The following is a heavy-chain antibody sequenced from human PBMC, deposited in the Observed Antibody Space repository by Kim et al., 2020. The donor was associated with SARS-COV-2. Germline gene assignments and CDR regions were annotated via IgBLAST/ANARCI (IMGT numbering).Heavy chain of an antibody. Sequence: SETLSLTCTVSGGSISSYSWSWIRQPPGKGLEWIAYTSYSGSTNYNPSLKSRVTISVDTSKNQFTLKLNSVTAADTDVYYCARDRIGYCSSTSCSLHFDSWGQGTLVTVSS. CDR2: TSYSGST. V-gene: IGHV4-59*01. J-gene: IGHJ4*02. CDR3: ARDRIGYCSSTSCSLHFDS. D-gene: IGHD2-2*01. CDR1: GGSISSYS.